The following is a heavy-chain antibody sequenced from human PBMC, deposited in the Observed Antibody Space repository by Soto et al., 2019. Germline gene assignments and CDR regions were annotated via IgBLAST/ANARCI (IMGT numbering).Heavy chain of an antibody. CDR1: GYTFTSYA. Sequence: QVKLVQSGAEVKKPGASVKVSCKASGYTFTSYAISWVRQAPGQGLEWMGWISAYNGNTNYAQKLQGRVTMTTATSTSTAYIEPRSQSSADTAVSCCARDSPPPLEGGQGTLVTVSS. V-gene: IGHV1-18*01. CDR3: ARDSPPPLE. CDR2: ISAYNGNT. J-gene: IGHJ4*02.